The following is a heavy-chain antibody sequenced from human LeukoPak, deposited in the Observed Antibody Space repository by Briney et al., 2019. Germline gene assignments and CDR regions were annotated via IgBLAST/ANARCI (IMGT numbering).Heavy chain of an antibody. CDR1: GFTFRGYT. CDR3: AREGGNSTSWGYFDY. D-gene: IGHD6-13*01. J-gene: IGHJ4*01. V-gene: IGHV3-30*04. CDR2: ISWDGNRK. Sequence: GGSLRLSCGASGFTFRGYTMHWVRQAPGKGLQWVAVISWDGNRKFYADSVEGRFTISRDNSKNTLSLQMNSLRLEDTALYYCAREGGNSTSWGYFDYWGQGTLVTDSS.